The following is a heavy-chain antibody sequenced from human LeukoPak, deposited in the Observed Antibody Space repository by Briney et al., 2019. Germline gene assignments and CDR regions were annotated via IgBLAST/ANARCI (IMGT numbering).Heavy chain of an antibody. Sequence: PSETLSLTCAVYGGSFSGYYWSWIRQPPGKGLEWIGEINHSGSTNYNPSLKSRVTISVDTSKNQFSLKLSSVTAADTAVYYCALKLLWLGGNRDYWGHGTLVTVSS. D-gene: IGHD3-10*01. CDR2: INHSGST. V-gene: IGHV4-34*01. J-gene: IGHJ4*01. CDR1: GGSFSGYY. CDR3: ALKLLWLGGNRDY.